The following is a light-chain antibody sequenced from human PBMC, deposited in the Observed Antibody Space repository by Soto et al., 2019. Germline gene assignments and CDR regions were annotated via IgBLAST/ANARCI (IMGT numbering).Light chain of an antibody. CDR1: QNITTY. J-gene: IGKJ3*01. CDR3: QQSFSVPFT. V-gene: IGKV1-39*01. CDR2: AAY. Sequence: DLQMTQSPSSLSASVGDKVTITCRASQNITTYLNWYQQKPGKAPKLLIYAAYRLQSGVPSRFSGSGSGTDFALTISNLQPEDFATYYCQQSFSVPFTFGPGTIVDFK.